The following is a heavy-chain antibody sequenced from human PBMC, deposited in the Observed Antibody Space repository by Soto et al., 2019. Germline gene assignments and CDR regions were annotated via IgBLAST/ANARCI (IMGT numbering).Heavy chain of an antibody. D-gene: IGHD6-6*01. Sequence: SETLSLTCTVSGDSISSDDYYWSWIRQPPGKGLEWVGYIYYTGRTSYNPSLESRLTISIVTSKNHFSLKLSSVSAADTAVYYCARDRSNSPDYFDYWGQGALVTVSS. CDR2: IYYTGRT. J-gene: IGHJ4*02. CDR1: GDSISSDDYY. CDR3: ARDRSNSPDYFDY. V-gene: IGHV4-30-4*01.